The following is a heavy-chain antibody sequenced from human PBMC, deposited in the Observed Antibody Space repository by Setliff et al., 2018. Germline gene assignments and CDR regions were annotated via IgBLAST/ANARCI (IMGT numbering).Heavy chain of an antibody. CDR2: ISAYNGNT. V-gene: IGHV1-18*01. J-gene: IGHJ6*03. CDR1: GYTFTSYG. D-gene: IGHD6-13*01. CDR3: ARDTRMIAAAGTFGYYYYYMDV. Sequence: ASVKVSCKASGYTFTSYGISWVRQAPGQGLEWMGWISAYNGNTNYAQKLQGRVTMTTDTSTSTAYMELRSLRSDDTAVYYCARDTRMIAAAGTFGYYYYYMDVWAKGPRSPSP.